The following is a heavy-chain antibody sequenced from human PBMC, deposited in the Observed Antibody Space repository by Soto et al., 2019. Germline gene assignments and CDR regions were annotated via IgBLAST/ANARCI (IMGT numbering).Heavy chain of an antibody. Sequence: SETLSLTCTVSGGSISSYYWSWIRQPPGKGLEWIGYIYYSGSTNYNPSLKSRVTISVDTSKNQFSLKLSSVTAADTAVYYCARLWFGELFYYYYYMDVWGKGTTVTVSS. CDR3: ARLWFGELFYYYYYMDV. CDR1: GGSISSYY. D-gene: IGHD3-10*01. CDR2: IYYSGST. V-gene: IGHV4-59*08. J-gene: IGHJ6*03.